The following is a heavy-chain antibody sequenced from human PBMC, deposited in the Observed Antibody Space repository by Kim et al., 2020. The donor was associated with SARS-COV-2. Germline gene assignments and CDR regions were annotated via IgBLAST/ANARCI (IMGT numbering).Heavy chain of an antibody. CDR2: INTNTGNP. CDR1: GYTFTSYA. D-gene: IGHD3-16*02. CDR3: ARGKGALYDYVWGSYPPDGSSDY. V-gene: IGHV7-4-1*02. Sequence: ASVKVSCKASGYTFTSYAMNWVRQAPGQGLEWMGWINTNTGNPTYAQGFTGRFVFSLDTSVSTAYLQISSLKAEDTAVYYCARGKGALYDYVWGSYPPDGSSDYWGQGTLVTVSS. J-gene: IGHJ4*02.